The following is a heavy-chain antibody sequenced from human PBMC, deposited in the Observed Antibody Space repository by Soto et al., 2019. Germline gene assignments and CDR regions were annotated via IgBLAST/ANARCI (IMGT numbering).Heavy chain of an antibody. CDR3: ATAGYCSGTSCYAGFDY. D-gene: IGHD2-2*01. Sequence: QVQLVQSGAEVKKPGASVKVSCKASGYTFSSYDINWVRQATGQGLEWMGWMNPNSGNTGYAQKFQGRVTLTRNTSISTAYMELSSLRSEDTAVYYCATAGYCSGTSCYAGFDYWGQGTLVTVSS. V-gene: IGHV1-8*01. CDR2: MNPNSGNT. CDR1: GYTFSSYD. J-gene: IGHJ4*02.